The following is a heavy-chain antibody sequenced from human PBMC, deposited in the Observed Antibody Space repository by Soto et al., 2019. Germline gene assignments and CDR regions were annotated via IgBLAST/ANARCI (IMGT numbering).Heavy chain of an antibody. J-gene: IGHJ6*02. Sequence: SVKVSCKASGYTFSGPYIYWILQAPGQGLEWMGWIDANSGDTEFAQKFQGRVTLTRATSISTVYMELNSLRSDDAGVYYCARDFRTHSHGVDVWGQGTAVTVSS. CDR1: GYTFSGPY. V-gene: IGHV1-2*02. CDR2: IDANSGDT. D-gene: IGHD1-26*01. CDR3: ARDFRTHSHGVDV.